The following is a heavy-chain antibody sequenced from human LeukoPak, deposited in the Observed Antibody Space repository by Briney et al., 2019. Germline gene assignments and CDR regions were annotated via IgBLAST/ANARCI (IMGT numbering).Heavy chain of an antibody. V-gene: IGHV3-23*01. J-gene: IGHJ4*02. Sequence: AGGSLRLSCAASGFTFSSYAMSWVRQAPGKGLEWVSAISGSGGSTYYADSVKGRFTISRDNSKNTLYLQMNSLRAEDTAVYYCAKMAMIVVVITAGDYWGQGTLVTVSS. CDR1: GFTFSSYA. D-gene: IGHD3-22*01. CDR3: AKMAMIVVVITAGDY. CDR2: ISGSGGST.